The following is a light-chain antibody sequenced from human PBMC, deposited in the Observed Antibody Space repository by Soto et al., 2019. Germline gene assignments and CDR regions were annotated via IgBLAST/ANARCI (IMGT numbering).Light chain of an antibody. CDR1: QSISIW. J-gene: IGKJ1*01. CDR3: QQYNRFWT. CDR2: DAS. Sequence: DIQMTQSPSTLPASVGDRVTITCRASQSISIWLAWYQQKPGKAPKVLIFDASSLETGVPSRFSGSGSGTEFTLTINNLQPEDFATYYCQQYNRFWTFGQGTKVDIK. V-gene: IGKV1-5*01.